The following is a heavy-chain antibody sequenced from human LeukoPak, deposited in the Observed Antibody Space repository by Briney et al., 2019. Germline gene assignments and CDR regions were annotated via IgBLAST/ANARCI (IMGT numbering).Heavy chain of an antibody. D-gene: IGHD1-26*01. CDR2: IKNGAST. J-gene: IGHJ4*02. V-gene: IGHV4-34*01. CDR1: GGSFSDYF. CDR3: ARDVEGAIDY. Sequence: PQTLSLTCAVYGGSFSDYFWSWIRQSPGKGLEWIGEIKNGASTNYNTSLKSRVTISVDTPKNQFSLRMTSVTAADTAVYYCARDVEGAIDYWGEGTLVTVSS.